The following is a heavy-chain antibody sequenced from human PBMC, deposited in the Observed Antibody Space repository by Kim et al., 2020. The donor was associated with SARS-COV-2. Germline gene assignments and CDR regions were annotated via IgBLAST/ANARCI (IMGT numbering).Heavy chain of an antibody. CDR2: ST. CDR3: ARLSAAANDY. V-gene: IGHV4-39*01. J-gene: IGHJ4*02. D-gene: IGHD6-13*01. Sequence: STYYNPSLKSRVTISVDTSKNQFSLKLSSVTAADTSVYYCARLSAAANDYWGQGTLVTVSS.